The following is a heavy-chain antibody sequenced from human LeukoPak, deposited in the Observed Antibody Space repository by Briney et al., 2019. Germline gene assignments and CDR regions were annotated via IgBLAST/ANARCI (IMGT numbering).Heavy chain of an antibody. V-gene: IGHV3-48*01. CDR2: ISSSSSTI. CDR3: AKCLRWVGANIDY. Sequence: GGSLRLSCATSGFTFSRDTMNWVRQAPGKGLEWVSYISSSSSTIFYADSVKGRFTISRDNSKNTLYLQMNSLRAEDTAVYYCAKCLRWVGANIDYWGQGTLVTVSS. D-gene: IGHD1-26*01. CDR1: GFTFSRDT. J-gene: IGHJ4*02.